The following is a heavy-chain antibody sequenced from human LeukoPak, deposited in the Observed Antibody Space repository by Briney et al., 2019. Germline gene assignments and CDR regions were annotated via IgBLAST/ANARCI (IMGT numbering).Heavy chain of an antibody. CDR3: ARLPRGGDIDY. D-gene: IGHD2-21*01. J-gene: IGHJ4*02. Sequence: SETLSLNCTASGGSISSYYWSWIGQPASKGLEWIGRIYTSGSTNYNPSLKSRVTMSVDTSKNQFSLKLSSVTAADTAVYYCARLPRGGDIDYWGQGTPVTVSS. CDR2: IYTSGST. V-gene: IGHV4-4*07. CDR1: GGSISSYY.